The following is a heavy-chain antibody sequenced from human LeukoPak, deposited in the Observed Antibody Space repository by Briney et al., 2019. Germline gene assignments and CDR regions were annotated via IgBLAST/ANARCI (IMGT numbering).Heavy chain of an antibody. J-gene: IGHJ6*02. Sequence: GSVKVSCKASGYPFSGYYMHWVRQAPGQGLEWVGRINPDSGVTNYAQKLQGRVIITRDTAISSAYMELNRLRADDTALYYCARDRAMRGRRSQYHHYYHGLDVWGQGPTVTVSS. V-gene: IGHV1-2*06. CDR1: GYPFSGYY. CDR2: INPDSGVT. D-gene: IGHD2-2*01. CDR3: ARDRAMRGRRSQYHHYYHGLDV.